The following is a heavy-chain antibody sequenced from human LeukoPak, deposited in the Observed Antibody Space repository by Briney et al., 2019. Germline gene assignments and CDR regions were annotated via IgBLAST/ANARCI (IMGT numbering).Heavy chain of an antibody. Sequence: GASVKVSCKASGYTFISYGITWVRQAPGQGLEWMGWINTNTGNPTYAQGFTGRFVFSLDTSVSTAYLQISSLKAEDTAVYYCAREAPIDIVVVPAALSYSGDYYCGMDVWGQGTTVTVSS. D-gene: IGHD2-2*01. J-gene: IGHJ6*02. CDR3: AREAPIDIVVVPAALSYSGDYYCGMDV. V-gene: IGHV7-4-1*02. CDR1: GYTFISYG. CDR2: INTNTGNP.